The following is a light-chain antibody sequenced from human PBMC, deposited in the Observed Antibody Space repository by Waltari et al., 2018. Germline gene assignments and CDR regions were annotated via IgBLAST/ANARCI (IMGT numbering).Light chain of an antibody. J-gene: IGKJ4*01. CDR3: QHYDNLLLT. CDR2: LAS. V-gene: IGKV1-33*01. Sequence: DIQMTQSPSSLSASVGDRVTISCQASQDIANYLNWYQQKPGKATKLLIYLASNLETGVPSRFSGSGSGAYFTFTISSLQPEDIATYYCQHYDNLLLTFGGGTKVEIK. CDR1: QDIANY.